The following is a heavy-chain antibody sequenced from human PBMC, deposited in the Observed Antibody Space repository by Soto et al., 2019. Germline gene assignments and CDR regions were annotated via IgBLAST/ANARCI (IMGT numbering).Heavy chain of an antibody. Sequence: QVQLQQWGAGLLKPSETLSLTCAVYGGSFSGYYWSWIRQPPGKGLEWIGEINHSGSTNYNPSHKSRVTISVDPSKNQFSLKLSSVTAADTAVYYCARGRYDFWSGYYKGAYFDYWGQGTLVTVSS. CDR3: ARGRYDFWSGYYKGAYFDY. V-gene: IGHV4-34*01. J-gene: IGHJ4*02. D-gene: IGHD3-3*01. CDR2: INHSGST. CDR1: GGSFSGYY.